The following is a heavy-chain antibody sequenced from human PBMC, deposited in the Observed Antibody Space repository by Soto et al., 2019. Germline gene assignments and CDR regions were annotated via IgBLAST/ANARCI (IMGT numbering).Heavy chain of an antibody. CDR1: GDSVSSNSAA. J-gene: IGHJ5*02. CDR2: TYYRSKWYN. V-gene: IGHV6-1*01. CDR3: ARDLPLGVTTGFSWFDP. Sequence: KQSQTLSLTCAISGDSVSSNSAAWNWIRQSPSRGLEWLGRTYYRSKWYNDYAVSVKSRITINPDTSKNQVSLQLNSVTPEDTAVYYCARDLPLGVTTGFSWFDPWGQGTLVTVSS. D-gene: IGHD4-17*01.